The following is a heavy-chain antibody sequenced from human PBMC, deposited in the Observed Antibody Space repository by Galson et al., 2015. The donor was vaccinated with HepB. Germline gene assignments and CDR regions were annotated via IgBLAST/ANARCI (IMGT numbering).Heavy chain of an antibody. CDR3: ARDTGGWYIFDS. Sequence: LRLSCAASGFTFSSYAMSWVRQAPGKGLEWVSAISGSAGSTYYADSVKGRFTFSRDNSKNTLYLQMNSLRADDTAVYYCARDTGGWYIFDSWGQGAPVTVSS. J-gene: IGHJ5*01. CDR1: GFTFSSYA. V-gene: IGHV3-23*01. CDR2: ISGSAGST. D-gene: IGHD6-19*01.